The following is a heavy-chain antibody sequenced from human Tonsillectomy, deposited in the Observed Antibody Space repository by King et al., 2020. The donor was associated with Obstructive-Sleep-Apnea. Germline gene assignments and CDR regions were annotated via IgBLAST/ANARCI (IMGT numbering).Heavy chain of an antibody. CDR3: ARGSDPDYYGSGSYYDY. D-gene: IGHD3-10*01. J-gene: IGHJ4*02. V-gene: IGHV5-51*01. Sequence: LVQSGAEVKKPGESLKISCKGSGYSFTSYWIDWVRQMPGKGLEWMGIIYPGDSDTRYSPSFQGQVTISADKSISTAYLQWSGLKASDTAMYYCARGSDPDYYGSGSYYDYWGQGTLVTVSS. CDR2: IYPGDSDT. CDR1: GYSFTSYW.